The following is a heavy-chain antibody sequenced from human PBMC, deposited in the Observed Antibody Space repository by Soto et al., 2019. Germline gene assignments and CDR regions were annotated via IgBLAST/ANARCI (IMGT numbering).Heavy chain of an antibody. Sequence: SETLSLTCPVSGGSISSCGYYWSWIRQHPGKGLEWIRYIYYSGSTYYNPYLKSRATISVDTSKNQFSLKLRSVTAADTTVYYCAGGWVVVPAAIPGYSFDYWGQGTLVTVSS. V-gene: IGHV4-31*03. J-gene: IGHJ4*02. CDR2: IYYSGST. CDR1: GGSISSCGYY. D-gene: IGHD2-2*02. CDR3: AGGWVVVPAAIPGYSFDY.